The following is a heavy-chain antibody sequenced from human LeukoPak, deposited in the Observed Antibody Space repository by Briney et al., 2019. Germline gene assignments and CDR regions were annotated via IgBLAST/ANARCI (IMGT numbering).Heavy chain of an antibody. CDR1: GFTFSSYA. V-gene: IGHV3-30*04. CDR3: AKDTAADTYRSGRGDLVD. D-gene: IGHD6-19*01. CDR2: ISYNGGTT. Sequence: GGSLRLSCAASGFTFSSYAMHWVRQAPGKGLEWVSVISYNGGTTYYADSVKGRFTISRDNSKNTLYLQMNSLRAEDTAVYYSAKDTAADTYRSGRGDLVDWGQG. J-gene: IGHJ4*02.